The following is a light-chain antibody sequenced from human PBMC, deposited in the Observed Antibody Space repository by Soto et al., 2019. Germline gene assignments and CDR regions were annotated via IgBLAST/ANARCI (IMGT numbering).Light chain of an antibody. CDR2: GAS. CDR3: QQYGSSPLVT. V-gene: IGKV3-20*01. Sequence: VVLTQSPGTLSLSPGERATLSCRASQSVSSSYLAWYQQKPGQAPRLLIYGASSRATGIPDRFSGSGSGTDFTLTISRLEPEDCAVYYCQQYGSSPLVTFGQGTRLEIK. J-gene: IGKJ5*01. CDR1: QSVSSSY.